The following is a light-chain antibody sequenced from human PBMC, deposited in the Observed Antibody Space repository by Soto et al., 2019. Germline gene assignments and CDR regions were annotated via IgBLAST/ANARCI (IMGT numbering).Light chain of an antibody. J-gene: IGLJ2*01. CDR1: ASNTGAGYN. CDR3: QSYDSSLSGVV. Sequence: QSVLTQPPSVSGAPGQGVTIPGIGGASNTGAGYNVHWYQQLPGTAPNLLIYGNSNRPSGVPDRFSGSKSGTSASLAITGLQAEDEADYYCQSYDSSLSGVVFGGGTKLTVL. V-gene: IGLV1-40*01. CDR2: GNS.